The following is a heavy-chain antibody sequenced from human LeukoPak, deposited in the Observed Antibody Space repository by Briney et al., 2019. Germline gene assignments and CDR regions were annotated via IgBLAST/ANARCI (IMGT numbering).Heavy chain of an antibody. D-gene: IGHD3-10*01. CDR1: GFTFSSYA. Sequence: PGGSLRLSCAASGFTFSSYAMNWVRQAPGKGLEWVSAISGSGERTYYADSVKGRFTISRDNSKNTLYLQMNSLRAEDTAVYYCARGLMVRGVIDYWGQGTLVTVSS. CDR2: ISGSGERT. V-gene: IGHV3-23*01. CDR3: ARGLMVRGVIDY. J-gene: IGHJ4*02.